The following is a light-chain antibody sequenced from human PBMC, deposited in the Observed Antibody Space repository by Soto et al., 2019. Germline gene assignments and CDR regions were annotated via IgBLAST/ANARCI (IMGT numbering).Light chain of an antibody. Sequence: DIVMTQSPLSLPVTPGEPASISCRSSQSLLHSNGYTYLDWYLQKPGQSPQLLIYWGSNRASGVPDRFSGSGSGTDFTLKISRVEAEDVGVYYCMQALQTPLTFGPGTKVDIE. CDR1: QSLLHSNGYTY. CDR2: WGS. V-gene: IGKV2-28*01. J-gene: IGKJ3*01. CDR3: MQALQTPLT.